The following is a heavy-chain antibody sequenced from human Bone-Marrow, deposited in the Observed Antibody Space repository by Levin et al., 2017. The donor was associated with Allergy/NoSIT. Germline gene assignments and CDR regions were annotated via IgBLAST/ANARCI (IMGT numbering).Heavy chain of an antibody. J-gene: IGHJ5*02. V-gene: IGHV3-33*01. Sequence: GGSLRLSCSASGSLFSNYGIHWVRQAPGKGLEWVAIIWADGISKYYADSVRDRFTISRDNSNNMVYLHIDSLTAEDTGVYYCSRNRGREYSFDSDRWGQGTLVTVSS. D-gene: IGHD6-6*01. CDR2: IWADGISK. CDR3: SRNRGREYSFDSDR. CDR1: GSLFSNYG.